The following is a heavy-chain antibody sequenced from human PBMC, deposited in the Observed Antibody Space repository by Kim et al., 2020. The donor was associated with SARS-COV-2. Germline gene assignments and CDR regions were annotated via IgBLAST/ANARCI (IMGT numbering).Heavy chain of an antibody. Sequence: PGSVKGRFTISRENAKNSLYLQRNSLRAGDTAVYYCARVKAAADYWYFDLWGRGTLVTVSS. CDR3: ARVKAAADYWYFDL. J-gene: IGHJ2*01. V-gene: IGHV3-13*01. D-gene: IGHD6-13*01.